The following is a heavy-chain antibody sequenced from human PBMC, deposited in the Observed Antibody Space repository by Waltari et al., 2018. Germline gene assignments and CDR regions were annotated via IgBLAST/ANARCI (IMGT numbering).Heavy chain of an antibody. D-gene: IGHD3-10*01. V-gene: IGHV3-30*02. J-gene: IGHJ6*02. Sequence: QVQLVESGGGVVQPGGSLRLSCAASGFTFSSYGMHWVRQAPGKGMDGVAFIRYDGSNKYYADSVKGRFTISRDNSKNTLYLQMNSLRAEDTAVYYCAKDRGAGGGMDVWGQGTTVTVSS. CDR2: IRYDGSNK. CDR1: GFTFSSYG. CDR3: AKDRGAGGGMDV.